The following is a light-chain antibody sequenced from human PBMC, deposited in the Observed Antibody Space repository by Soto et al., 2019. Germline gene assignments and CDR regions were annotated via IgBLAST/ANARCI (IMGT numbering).Light chain of an antibody. Sequence: EIVMTQSQATLSVSPGERATLSCSASQSVNSNLAWYQQKPGQAPRLLIYGASTRATGIPARISGSGSGTEFTLTISSLQSEDFAVYYCQQYNNWPMYTFGQGTKLEIK. CDR1: QSVNSN. V-gene: IGKV3-15*01. CDR3: QQYNNWPMYT. J-gene: IGKJ2*01. CDR2: GAS.